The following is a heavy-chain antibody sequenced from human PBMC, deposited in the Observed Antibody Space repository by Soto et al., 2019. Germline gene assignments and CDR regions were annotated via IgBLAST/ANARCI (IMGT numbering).Heavy chain of an antibody. V-gene: IGHV1-58*02. CDR1: GFTFTSSA. CDR3: AVRGFLTGYPNEYYYYGMDV. Sequence: SVKVSCKASGFTFTSSAMQWVRQARGQRLEWIGWIVVGSGNTNYAQKFQERVTITRDMSTSTAYMELSSLRSEDTAVYYCAVRGFLTGYPNEYYYYGMDVWGQGTTVTVSS. D-gene: IGHD3-9*01. CDR2: IVVGSGNT. J-gene: IGHJ6*02.